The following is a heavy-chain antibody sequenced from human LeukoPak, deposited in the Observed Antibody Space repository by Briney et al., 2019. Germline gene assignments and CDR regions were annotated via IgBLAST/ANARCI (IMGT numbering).Heavy chain of an antibody. CDR1: GFTFTNYW. CDR2: IKQDGSEK. V-gene: IGHV3-7*01. Sequence: PGGSLRLSCAASGFTFTNYWMSWVRQAPGKGLEWVANIKQDGSEKYYVDSVKGRFTISRDNAKNSLYLQMNSLRAEDTAVYYCARGEQQLVDYYHGMDVWGQGTTVTVSS. CDR3: ARGEQQLVDYYHGMDV. D-gene: IGHD6-13*01. J-gene: IGHJ6*02.